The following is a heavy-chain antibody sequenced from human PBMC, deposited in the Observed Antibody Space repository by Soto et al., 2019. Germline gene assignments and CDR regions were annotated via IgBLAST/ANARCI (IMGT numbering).Heavy chain of an antibody. V-gene: IGHV1-18*01. CDR1: GYTFTSYG. D-gene: IGHD6-19*01. CDR3: ARDHEXSSGWYYFDY. J-gene: IGHJ4*02. CDR2: ISAYNGNT. Sequence: ASVKVSCKASGYTFTSYGISWVRQAPGQGLEWMGWISAYNGNTNYAQKLQGRVTMTTDTSTSTAYMELRSLRSDDTAVYYCARDHEXSSGWYYFDYWGQGTLVTVSS.